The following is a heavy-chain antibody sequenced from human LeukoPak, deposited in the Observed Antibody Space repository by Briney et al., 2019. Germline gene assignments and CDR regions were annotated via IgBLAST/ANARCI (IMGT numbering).Heavy chain of an antibody. CDR2: IKSDGSEK. V-gene: IGHV3-7*05. CDR3: AECSSGWYVGWFDP. J-gene: IGHJ5*02. D-gene: IGHD6-19*01. CDR1: GFTFSSYW. Sequence: PGGSLRLSCAVSGFTFSSYWTTWVRQAPGKGLEWVAQIKSDGSEKYYVDSVKGRFTISRDNAKNSLYLQLNNLRAEDTAVYFCAECSSGWYVGWFDPWGQGTLVTVSS.